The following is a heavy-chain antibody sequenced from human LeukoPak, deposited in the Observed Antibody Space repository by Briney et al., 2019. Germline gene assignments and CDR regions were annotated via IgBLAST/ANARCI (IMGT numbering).Heavy chain of an antibody. Sequence: PGGSLRLSCAASGFTFDDYGMSWVRQAPGKGLEWVSGINWNGGSTGYADSVKGRFTISRDNAKNSLYLQMNSLRAEDTALYYCARVVAGGTIFGVVITRDNWFDPWGQGTLVTVSS. J-gene: IGHJ5*02. CDR3: ARVVAGGTIFGVVITRDNWFDP. V-gene: IGHV3-20*04. D-gene: IGHD3-3*01. CDR1: GFTFDDYG. CDR2: INWNGGST.